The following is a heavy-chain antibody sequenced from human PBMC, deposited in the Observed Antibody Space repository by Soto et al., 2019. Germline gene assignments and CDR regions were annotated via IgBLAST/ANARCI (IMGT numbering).Heavy chain of an antibody. CDR3: ARLDGYCSGGSCYPRVSWFDP. D-gene: IGHD2-15*01. Sequence: ASVKVSCKASGGTFSSYTISWVRQAPGQGLEWMGRIIPILGIANYAQKFQGRVTITADKSTSTAYMELSSLRSEDTAVYYCARLDGYCSGGSCYPRVSWFDPWGQGTLVTVSS. CDR2: IIPILGIA. CDR1: GGTFSSYT. J-gene: IGHJ5*02. V-gene: IGHV1-69*02.